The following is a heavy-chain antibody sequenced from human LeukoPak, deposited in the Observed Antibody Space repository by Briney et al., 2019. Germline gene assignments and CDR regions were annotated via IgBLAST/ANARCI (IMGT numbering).Heavy chain of an antibody. J-gene: IGHJ4*02. D-gene: IGHD6-13*01. Sequence: PGGSLRLSCAASGFTFSTYAVNWVRQAPGKGLEWVSYISSSSSTIYYADSVKGRFTISRDNSKNTLYLQMNSLRAEDTAVYYCAKGTSTGYSSPSDYWGQGTLVTVSS. CDR2: ISSSSSTI. CDR3: AKGTSTGYSSPSDY. CDR1: GFTFSTYA. V-gene: IGHV3-48*01.